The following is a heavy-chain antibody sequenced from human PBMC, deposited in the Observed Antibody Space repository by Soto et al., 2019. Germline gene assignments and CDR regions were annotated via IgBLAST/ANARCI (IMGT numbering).Heavy chain of an antibody. CDR2: ISGSGGST. CDR1: GFTFSSYA. Sequence: EVQLLESGGGLVQPGGSLRLSCAASGFTFSSYAMSWVRQAPGKGLEWVSAISGSGGSTYYADSVKGRFTISRGNSKNTLYLQMNSLRAEDTAVYYCAIEEIGYCSGGSCYYFDYWGQGTLVTVSS. J-gene: IGHJ4*02. D-gene: IGHD2-15*01. V-gene: IGHV3-23*01. CDR3: AIEEIGYCSGGSCYYFDY.